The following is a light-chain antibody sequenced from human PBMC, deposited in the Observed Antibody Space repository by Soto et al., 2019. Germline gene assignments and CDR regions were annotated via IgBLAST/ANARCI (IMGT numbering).Light chain of an antibody. CDR2: EVS. CDR3: RSYTSSSTYVV. V-gene: IGLV2-14*01. CDR1: SSDVGGYNY. J-gene: IGLJ2*01. Sequence: QSALTQPASVSGSPGQSITISCTGTSSDVGGYNYVSWYQQHPGKAPKLMIYEVSNRPSGVSHRFSGSKSGNTASLTISGLHAEDEADYYCRSYTSSSTYVVFGGGTKLTVL.